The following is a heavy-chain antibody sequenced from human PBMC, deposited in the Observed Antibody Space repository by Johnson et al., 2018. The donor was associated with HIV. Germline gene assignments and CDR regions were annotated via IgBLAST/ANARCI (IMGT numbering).Heavy chain of an antibody. J-gene: IGHJ3*02. CDR2: IWYDGSNR. D-gene: IGHD2-2*01. Sequence: QVQLVESGGGVVQSGRSLRLSCAASGFTLSNYGMHWVRQAPGKGLAWVALIWYDGSNRSYAASVKGRFTISSDNSKNMLYLEVNSLRAEDTAVYYCAKESGYCSSSSCYGDAFDIWGQGTMVTVSS. CDR1: GFTLSNYG. V-gene: IGHV3-33*06. CDR3: AKESGYCSSSSCYGDAFDI.